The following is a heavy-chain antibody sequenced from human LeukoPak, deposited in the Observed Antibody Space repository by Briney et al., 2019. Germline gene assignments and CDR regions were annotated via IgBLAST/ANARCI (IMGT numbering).Heavy chain of an antibody. D-gene: IGHD3-10*01. Sequence: ASVKVSCKASGYTFTGYYMHWVRQAPGQGLEWMGWINPNSGGTNYAQKFQGRVTMTRDTSISTAYMELSRLRSDDTAVYYCARDHSYTTLWFGELWDAFDIWGQGTMVTVSS. CDR2: INPNSGGT. V-gene: IGHV1-2*02. CDR3: ARDHSYTTLWFGELWDAFDI. J-gene: IGHJ3*02. CDR1: GYTFTGYY.